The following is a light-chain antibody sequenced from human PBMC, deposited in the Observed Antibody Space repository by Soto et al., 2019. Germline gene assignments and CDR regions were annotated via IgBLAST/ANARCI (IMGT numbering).Light chain of an antibody. V-gene: IGKV3-11*01. CDR1: ESISKY. CDR2: DAF. J-gene: IGKJ2*01. Sequence: EVVLTQSPATLSLSPGERAILSCRASESISKYLAWYQQKPGQAPRLLIYDAFNRATGIPARFSGSGSGTDFPLTISSLEPEDFAVYYCQQRSNWPPGTTFGQGTKLEIK. CDR3: QQRSNWPPGTT.